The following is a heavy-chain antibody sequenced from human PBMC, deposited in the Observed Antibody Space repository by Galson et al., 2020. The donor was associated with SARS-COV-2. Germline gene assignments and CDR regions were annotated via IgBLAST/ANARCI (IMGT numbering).Heavy chain of an antibody. CDR2: IYYSGTTF. CDR1: GGSITTIHYY. D-gene: IGHD4-4*01. Sequence: SETLSLTCTVSGGSITTIHYYWAWIRQPPGQGLEWIGSIYYSGTTFFYNPYLKSRVTIAVDTSKNQFSLKLTSVTVADSAVYYCARMALHPNWFDPWGQGTLVTVSS. CDR3: ARMALHPNWFDP. V-gene: IGHV4-39*07. J-gene: IGHJ5*02.